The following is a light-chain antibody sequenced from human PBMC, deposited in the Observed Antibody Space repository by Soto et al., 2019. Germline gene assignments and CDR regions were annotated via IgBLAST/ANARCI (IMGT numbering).Light chain of an antibody. Sequence: EIVMSQSPATLSVSPGERATLSCRASQSVSRNLAWYQQKPGQAPRLLIYGASTRATGIPARFSGSGSGTEFTLTIGCLQSEDFAVYYCQQYTNWRTFGQGTKVDIK. V-gene: IGKV3D-15*01. CDR3: QQYTNWRT. CDR2: GAS. J-gene: IGKJ1*01. CDR1: QSVSRN.